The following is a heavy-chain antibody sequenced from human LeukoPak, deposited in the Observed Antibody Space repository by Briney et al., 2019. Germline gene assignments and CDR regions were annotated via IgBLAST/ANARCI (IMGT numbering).Heavy chain of an antibody. D-gene: IGHD3-22*01. CDR2: ISGSGGST. CDR1: GFIFSSYA. Sequence: QSGGSLRLSCAASGFIFSSYAMSWVRQAPGKGLEWVSAISGSGGSTYYADSVKGRFTISRDNSKNTLYLQMNSLRAEDTAVYYCAKDYYDSSGYSLFPFDYWGQGTLVTVSS. V-gene: IGHV3-23*01. J-gene: IGHJ4*02. CDR3: AKDYYDSSGYSLFPFDY.